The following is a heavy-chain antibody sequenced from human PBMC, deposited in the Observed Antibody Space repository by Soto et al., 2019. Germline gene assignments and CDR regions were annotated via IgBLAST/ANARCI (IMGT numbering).Heavy chain of an antibody. V-gene: IGHV4-59*01. CDR3: ARGPRYYDTNGFHYGLDY. CDR1: GDSISGYS. Sequence: SETLSLTCTVSGDSISGYSWTWVRQTPGKGLEWIGNIYNIGSINYNPSLKSRVTISVDTSKNQFSLKLSSVTAADTAVYYCARGPRYYDTNGFHYGLDYWRQGTLVTVSS. D-gene: IGHD3-22*01. CDR2: IYNIGSI. J-gene: IGHJ4*02.